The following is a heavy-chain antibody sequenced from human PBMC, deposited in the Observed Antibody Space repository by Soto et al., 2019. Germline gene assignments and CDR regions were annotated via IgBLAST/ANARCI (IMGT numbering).Heavy chain of an antibody. CDR1: GYSFTSYW. CDR2: IYPGDSDT. V-gene: IGHV5-51*01. CDR3: ARHSVPKSYCSGGSCYPYYYGMDV. D-gene: IGHD2-15*01. Sequence: GESLKISCKGSGYSFTSYWMGWVRQMPGKGLGWMGIIYPGDSDTRYSPSFQGQVTISADKSISTAYLQWSSLKASDTAMYYCARHSVPKSYCSGGSCYPYYYGMDVWGQGTTVTVSS. J-gene: IGHJ6*02.